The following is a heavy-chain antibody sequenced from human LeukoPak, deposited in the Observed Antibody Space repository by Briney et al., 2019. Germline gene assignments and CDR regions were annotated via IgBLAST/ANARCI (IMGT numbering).Heavy chain of an antibody. CDR1: GFTLSSYA. CDR3: VTRIMITFGGVIVAPYFDY. CDR2: ISSNGGST. J-gene: IGHJ4*02. V-gene: IGHV3-64D*09. Sequence: GGSLRLSCSASGFTLSSYAMHWVRQAPGKGLEYVSAISSNGGSTYYADSVKGRFTISRDNSKNTLHLQMSSLRAEDTAVYYCVTRIMITFGGVIVAPYFDYWGQGTLVTVSS. D-gene: IGHD3-16*02.